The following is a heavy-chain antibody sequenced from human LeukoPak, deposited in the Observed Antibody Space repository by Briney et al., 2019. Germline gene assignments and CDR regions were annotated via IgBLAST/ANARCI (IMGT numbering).Heavy chain of an antibody. V-gene: IGHV4-39*01. CDR1: GGSISSTNYY. CDR2: IYYSGNT. Sequence: PSETLSLTCTVSGGSISSTNYYWGWIRQPPGKGLEWIGSIYYSGNTYYTPSLKSRVTISVDTSKNQFSLKLNSVTAADTAVFYCARLRRSRNTFDIWGQGAMVTVSS. CDR3: ARLRRSRNTFDI. D-gene: IGHD2/OR15-2a*01. J-gene: IGHJ3*02.